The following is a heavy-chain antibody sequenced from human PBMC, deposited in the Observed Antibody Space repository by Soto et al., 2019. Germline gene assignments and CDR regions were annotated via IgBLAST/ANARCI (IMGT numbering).Heavy chain of an antibody. CDR1: GFTFSSYW. CDR2: IKQDGSEK. D-gene: IGHD1-1*01. V-gene: IGHV3-7*03. Sequence: QPGGSLRLSCAASGFTFSSYWMSWVRQAPGKGLEWVAKIKQDGSEKYYVDSVKGRFTISRDNAKNSLYLQMNSLRAEDTAVYYCARELEHPADNYYYYYGMDVWGQGTKVTVSS. J-gene: IGHJ6*02. CDR3: ARELEHPADNYYYYYGMDV.